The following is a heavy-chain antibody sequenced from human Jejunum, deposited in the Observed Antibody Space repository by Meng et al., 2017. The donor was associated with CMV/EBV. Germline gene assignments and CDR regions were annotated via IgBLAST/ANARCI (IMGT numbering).Heavy chain of an antibody. CDR3: AASSTHGMYVDRIY. CDR1: GFTFSIYA. CDR2: IGGSSDYT. V-gene: IGHV3-23*01. D-gene: IGHD2-2*01. Sequence: SGFTFSIYAMAWVRHDPGKGLGWASTIGGSSDYTNYADPVKGRFTISRDNSRNTLYLHMNSLRAEDTAIYYCAASSTHGMYVDRIYWGQGRLVTVSS. J-gene: IGHJ4*02.